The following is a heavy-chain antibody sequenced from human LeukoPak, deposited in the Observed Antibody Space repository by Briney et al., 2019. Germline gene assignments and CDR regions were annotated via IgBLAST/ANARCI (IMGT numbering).Heavy chain of an antibody. D-gene: IGHD3-10*01. CDR3: AKKVTGSYNNPLDY. V-gene: IGHV3-23*01. Sequence: GGSLRLSCAASGFTFSSYAMSWVRQAPGKGLEWVSAISVNGGSTYYADSVKGRFTISRDNSKNTLYLQMNSLTAEDTAVYYCAKKVTGSYNNPLDYWGQGTLVTVSS. CDR2: ISVNGGST. J-gene: IGHJ4*02. CDR1: GFTFSSYA.